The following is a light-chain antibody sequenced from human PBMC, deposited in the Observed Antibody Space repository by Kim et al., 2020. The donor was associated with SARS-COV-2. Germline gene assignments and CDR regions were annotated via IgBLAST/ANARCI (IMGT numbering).Light chain of an antibody. CDR3: QQSNSTPPWT. CDR2: AAS. Sequence: DIQMTQSPSSLSASVGDRVTITCRASQSISSYLNWYQQKPGKAPKLLIYAASSLPSGVPSRFSGSGSGTDFTLTISSLQPEDFATYYCQQSNSTPPWTFGQGTKVDIK. CDR1: QSISSY. J-gene: IGKJ1*01. V-gene: IGKV1-39*01.